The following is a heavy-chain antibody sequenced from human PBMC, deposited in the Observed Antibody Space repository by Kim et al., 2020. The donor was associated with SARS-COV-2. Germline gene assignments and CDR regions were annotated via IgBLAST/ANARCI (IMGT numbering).Heavy chain of an antibody. V-gene: IGHV3-30*04. CDR1: GFTFSSYA. CDR3: ARGGEGNWFDP. J-gene: IGHJ5*02. CDR2: ISYDGSNK. D-gene: IGHD3-16*01. Sequence: GSLRLSCAASGFTFSSYAMHWVRQAPGKGLEWVAVISYDGSNKYYADSVKGRFTISRDNSKNTLYLQMNSLRAEDTAVYYCARGGEGNWFDPWGQGTLVTVSS.